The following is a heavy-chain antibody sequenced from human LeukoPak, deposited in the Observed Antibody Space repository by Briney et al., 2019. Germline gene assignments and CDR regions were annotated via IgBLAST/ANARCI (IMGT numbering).Heavy chain of an antibody. CDR2: INHSGST. D-gene: IGHD5-18*01. CDR1: GGSFSGYY. Sequence: SETLSLTCAVYGGSFSGYYWSWIRQPPGKGLEWIGEINHSGSTNYNPPLKSRVTISVDTSKNQFSLKLSSVTAADTAVYYCARGQQHEDYWGQGTLVTVSS. J-gene: IGHJ4*02. CDR3: ARGQQHEDY. V-gene: IGHV4-34*01.